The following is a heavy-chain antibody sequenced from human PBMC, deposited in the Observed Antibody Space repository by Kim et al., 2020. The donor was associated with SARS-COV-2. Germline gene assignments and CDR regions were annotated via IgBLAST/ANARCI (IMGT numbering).Heavy chain of an antibody. V-gene: IGHV3-23*01. CDR1: GFIFRDYG. D-gene: IGHD3-10*01. CDR3: AKDPDYGSGTYHWFDP. CDR2: ISGSGFSK. Sequence: GGSLRLSCAASGFIFRDYGMNWVRQAPGKGLEWVSAISGSGFSKYYADSVKGRFTISRDNSKSTLYLQMDSLRAKDTALYYCAKDPDYGSGTYHWFDPWGEGTQVTVSS. J-gene: IGHJ5*02.